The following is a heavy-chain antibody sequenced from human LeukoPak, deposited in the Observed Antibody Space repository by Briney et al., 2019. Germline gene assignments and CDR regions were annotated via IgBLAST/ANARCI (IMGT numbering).Heavy chain of an antibody. Sequence: PVKVSFKASGSTLRNHAISRVRQAPGKGLEWMGGIIPIFGTANYAQKFQGRVTITTDESTSTAYMELSSLRSEDTAVYYCARGSSMGAFDIWGQGTMVTVSS. J-gene: IGHJ3*02. CDR1: GSTLRNHA. CDR2: IIPIFGTA. CDR3: ARGSSMGAFDI. V-gene: IGHV1-69*05.